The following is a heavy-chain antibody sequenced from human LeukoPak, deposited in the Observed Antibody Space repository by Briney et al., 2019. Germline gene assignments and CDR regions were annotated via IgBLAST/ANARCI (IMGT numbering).Heavy chain of an antibody. CDR2: FDPEDGET. CDR3: ATDLPPLRYFDWFGMDV. V-gene: IGHV1-24*01. J-gene: IGHJ6*02. D-gene: IGHD3-9*01. Sequence: ASVKVSCKVSGYILTALSMHWVRQAPGKGLEWMGGFDPEDGETIYAQKFQGRVTMTEDTSTDTAYMELSSLRSEDTAVYYCATDLPPLRYFDWFGMDVWGQGTTVTVSS. CDR1: GYILTALS.